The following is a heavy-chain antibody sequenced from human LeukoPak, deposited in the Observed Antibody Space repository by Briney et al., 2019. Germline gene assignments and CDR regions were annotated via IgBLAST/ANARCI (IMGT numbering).Heavy chain of an antibody. Sequence: SSETLSLTCTVSGGSISSYYWSWIRQPPGKGLEWIGYIYYSGSTNYNPSLKSRVTISVDTSKNQFSLKLSSVTAADTAVYYCATRLTGPDPYYFDYWGQGTLVTVSS. CDR2: IYYSGST. D-gene: IGHD3-9*01. V-gene: IGHV4-59*01. CDR1: GGSISSYY. CDR3: ATRLTGPDPYYFDY. J-gene: IGHJ4*02.